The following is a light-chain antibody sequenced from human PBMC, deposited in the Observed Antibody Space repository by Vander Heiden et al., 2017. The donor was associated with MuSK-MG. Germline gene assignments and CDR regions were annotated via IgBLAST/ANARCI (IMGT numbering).Light chain of an antibody. CDR2: GKN. Sequence: SSALTQDPAVSVALGQTVRITCQGDSLRRAYASWYQQKPGQASILVMYGKNNRDSGSPDRCSGSSSGDTASLTITGAQAEDEADYYCNSRDTSTNHLLFGGGTKLTVL. J-gene: IGLJ2*01. CDR3: NSRDTSTNHLL. V-gene: IGLV3-19*01. CDR1: SLRRAY.